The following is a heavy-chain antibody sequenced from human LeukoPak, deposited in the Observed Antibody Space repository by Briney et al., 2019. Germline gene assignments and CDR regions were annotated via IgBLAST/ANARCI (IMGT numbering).Heavy chain of an antibody. CDR3: ARHEISSSWYPAFLDY. Sequence: TSETLSLTCTVSGGSINNYYWSWIRQPAGKGLEWIGRIYTSGSTNYNPSLKSRVTMSVDTSKNQFSLKLSSVTAADTAVYYCARHEISSSWYPAFLDYWGQGTLVTVSS. V-gene: IGHV4-4*07. D-gene: IGHD6-13*01. CDR1: GGSINNYY. CDR2: IYTSGST. J-gene: IGHJ4*02.